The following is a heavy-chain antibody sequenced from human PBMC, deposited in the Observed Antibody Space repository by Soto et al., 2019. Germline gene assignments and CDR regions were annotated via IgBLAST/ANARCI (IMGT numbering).Heavy chain of an antibody. J-gene: IGHJ6*02. CDR1: GFTFSSYG. CDR3: AKREELWLPSFRDYYYYGMDV. D-gene: IGHD5-18*01. V-gene: IGHV3-30*18. CDR2: ISYDGSNK. Sequence: QVQLVESGGGVVQPGRSLRLSCAASGFTFSSYGMHWVRQAPGKGLEWVAVISYDGSNKYYADSVKGRFTISRDNSKNTLYLQMNSLRAEDTAVYYCAKREELWLPSFRDYYYYGMDVWGQGTTVTVSS.